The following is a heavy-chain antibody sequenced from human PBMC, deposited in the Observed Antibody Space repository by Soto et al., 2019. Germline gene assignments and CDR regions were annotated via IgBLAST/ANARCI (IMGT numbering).Heavy chain of an antibody. CDR3: ARRLSTGWFFDF. J-gene: IGHJ4*02. D-gene: IGHD6-19*01. Sequence: PVESLTISCKVSGYSFTSYWIGWVLQMPGKGLEWMGIIYPGDSYTIYSPSFQGQVAFSADKSISTAYLQWSGLKASDTAIYYCARRLSTGWFFDFWGKGTLVTV. CDR1: GYSFTSYW. CDR2: IYPGDSYT. V-gene: IGHV5-51*01.